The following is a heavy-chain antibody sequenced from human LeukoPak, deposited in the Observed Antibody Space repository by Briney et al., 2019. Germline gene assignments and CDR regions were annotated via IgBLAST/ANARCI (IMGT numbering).Heavy chain of an antibody. CDR2: ISYDGSTK. V-gene: IGHV3-30-3*01. CDR3: ARGYYYDSSAYPAHFDH. Sequence: PGGSLRLSCAASGFRFSTYGVHWVRQAPGKGLEWVALISYDGSTKYHADSVTGRFTISRDNSKNTLYLQMNSLRIEDTAVYYCARGYYYDSSAYPAHFDHWGQGTLVTVSS. CDR1: GFRFSTYG. J-gene: IGHJ4*02. D-gene: IGHD3-22*01.